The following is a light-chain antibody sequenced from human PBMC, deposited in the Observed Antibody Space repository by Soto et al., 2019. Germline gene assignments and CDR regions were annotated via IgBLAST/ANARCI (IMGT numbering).Light chain of an antibody. Sequence: QSVLTQPPSASGTPGQKVIISCSGSTSNFGGNSANWYQQFPGTAPKVLIYSNNQRPSGVPDRFSGSKSGTSASLAISGLQSEDEADYYCAGWDDSLNGWVFGGGTKVTVL. J-gene: IGLJ3*02. V-gene: IGLV1-44*01. CDR1: TSNFGGNS. CDR2: SNN. CDR3: AGWDDSLNGWV.